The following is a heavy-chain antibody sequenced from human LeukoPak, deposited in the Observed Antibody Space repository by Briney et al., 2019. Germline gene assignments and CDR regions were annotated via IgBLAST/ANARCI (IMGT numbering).Heavy chain of an antibody. V-gene: IGHV3-7*01. CDR3: ARMDIVATIEAFDI. J-gene: IGHJ3*02. Sequence: GGSLRLSCAASGFTFSSYWMSWVRQAPGKGLEWVANIKQDGSEKYYVDSVKGRFTISRDNAKNSLYLQMNSLRAEDTAVYYCARMDIVATIEAFDIWGQGTMVTVSS. CDR2: IKQDGSEK. CDR1: GFTFSSYW. D-gene: IGHD5-12*01.